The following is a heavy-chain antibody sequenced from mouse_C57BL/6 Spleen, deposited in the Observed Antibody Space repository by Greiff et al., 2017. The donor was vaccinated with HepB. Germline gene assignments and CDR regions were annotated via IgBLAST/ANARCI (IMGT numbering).Heavy chain of an antibody. J-gene: IGHJ4*01. D-gene: IGHD2-4*01. CDR2: IDPETGGT. CDR3: TRGRDYPYAMDY. Sequence: QVQLQQSGAELVRPGASVTLSCKASGYTFTDYEMHWVKQTPVHGLEWIGAIDPETGGTAYNQKFKGKAILTADKSSSTAYMELRSLTSEDSAVYYCTRGRDYPYAMDYWGQGTSVTVSS. CDR1: GYTFTDYE. V-gene: IGHV1-15*01.